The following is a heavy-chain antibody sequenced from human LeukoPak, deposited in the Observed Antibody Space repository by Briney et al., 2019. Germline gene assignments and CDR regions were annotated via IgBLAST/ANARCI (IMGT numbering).Heavy chain of an antibody. CDR2: INGRSNYI. V-gene: IGHV3-21*01. Sequence: KSGGSLRLSCATSGFTFSTYTMNRVRQAPGKGLEWVSSINGRSNYIYYADSVEGRFTISRDNAKNSLYLQMNSLRVEDTAVYYCAREDGIVGDSSAFDIWGQGTMVTVSS. D-gene: IGHD1-26*01. CDR1: GFTFSTYT. CDR3: AREDGIVGDSSAFDI. J-gene: IGHJ3*02.